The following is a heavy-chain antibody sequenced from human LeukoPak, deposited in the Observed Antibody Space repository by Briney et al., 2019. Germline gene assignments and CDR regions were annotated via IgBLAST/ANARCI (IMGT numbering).Heavy chain of an antibody. CDR2: MNPNSGNT. CDR3: ARGRGYCSGGSCYRWFDP. D-gene: IGHD2-15*01. V-gene: IGHV1-8*01. Sequence: ASVKVSCKASGYTFTSYDINWVRQATGQGLEWMGWMNPNSGNTGYAQKFQGRVTMTRSTSISTAYMELSSLRSEDTAVYYCARGRGYCSGGSCYRWFDPWGQGTLVTVSS. CDR1: GYTFTSYD. J-gene: IGHJ5*02.